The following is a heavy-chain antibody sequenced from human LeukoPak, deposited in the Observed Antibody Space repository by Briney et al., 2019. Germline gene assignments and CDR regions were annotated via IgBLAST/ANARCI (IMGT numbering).Heavy chain of an antibody. CDR3: ARAHGDCSSTSCYMDFDF. CDR2: IFDDGRSE. D-gene: IGHD2-2*02. Sequence: PGRSLRLSCAASGFTFSSYGMHWVGQAPGKGREGVAVIFDDGRSEYYADSVKGRFTISRDDSKNTLYVQMNSLRAEDTAVYYCARAHGDCSSTSCYMDFDFWGQGTLVTVSS. J-gene: IGHJ4*02. V-gene: IGHV3-33*01. CDR1: GFTFSSYG.